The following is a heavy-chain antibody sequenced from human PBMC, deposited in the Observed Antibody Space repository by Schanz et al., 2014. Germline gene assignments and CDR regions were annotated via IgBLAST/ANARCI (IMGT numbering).Heavy chain of an antibody. J-gene: IGHJ4*02. CDR3: ARGGSGSHYRLDY. Sequence: VRLVESGGGVVQPGGSLRLSCTASGFTFSSYWMHWVRQVPGKGLEWVSSISSGGGSTYYADSMKGRFTVSRDNAENALYLQMNSLRAEDTGLYFCARGGSGSHYRLDYWGQGTLVTVSS. CDR1: GFTFSSYW. V-gene: IGHV3-21*03. D-gene: IGHD1-26*01. CDR2: ISSGGGST.